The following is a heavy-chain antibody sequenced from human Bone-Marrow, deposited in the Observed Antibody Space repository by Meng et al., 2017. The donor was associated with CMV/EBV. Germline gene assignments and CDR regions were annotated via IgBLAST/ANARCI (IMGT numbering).Heavy chain of an antibody. V-gene: IGHV4-39*07. CDR2: MYYTGST. CDR1: GGSISSSSYY. CDR3: ARALRLDIVVVPAALNWFDP. J-gene: IGHJ5*02. D-gene: IGHD2-2*03. Sequence: SEPLSLTCTVSGGSISSSSYYWGWIRQPPGKGLEWIGSMYYTGSTYHNPSLKSRVTISVDRSKNQISLKLSSVTAADTAVYYCARALRLDIVVVPAALNWFDPWGQGTLVTVSS.